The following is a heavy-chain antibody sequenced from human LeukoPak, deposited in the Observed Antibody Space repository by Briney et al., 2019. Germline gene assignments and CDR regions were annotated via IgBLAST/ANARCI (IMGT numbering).Heavy chain of an antibody. CDR3: ARDLDSSGWSPTFDY. J-gene: IGHJ4*02. CDR2: VYSGGGT. Sequence: PGGSLRLSCAASGFTVSSNYMSWVRQAPGKGLEWVSVVYSGGGTYYADSVKGRFTISRDNSKNTLYLQMNSLRAEDTAVYYCARDLDSSGWSPTFDYWGQGTLVTVSS. D-gene: IGHD6-19*01. V-gene: IGHV3-66*01. CDR1: GFTVSSNY.